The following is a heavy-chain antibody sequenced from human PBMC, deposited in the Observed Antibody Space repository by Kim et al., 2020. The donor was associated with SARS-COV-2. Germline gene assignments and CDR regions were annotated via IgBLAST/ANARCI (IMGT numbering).Heavy chain of an antibody. V-gene: IGHV4-59*01. CDR1: GGSISSYY. J-gene: IGHJ5*02. Sequence: SETLSLTCTVSGGSISSYYWSWIRQPPGKGLEWIGYIYYSGSTNYNPSLKSRVTISVDTSKNQFSLKLSSVTAADTAVYYCARALVRFTFDPWGQGTLVTVSS. CDR3: ARALVRFTFDP. D-gene: IGHD3-16*02. CDR2: IYYSGST.